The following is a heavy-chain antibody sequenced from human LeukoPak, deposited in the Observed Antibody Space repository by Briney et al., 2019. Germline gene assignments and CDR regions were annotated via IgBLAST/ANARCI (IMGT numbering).Heavy chain of an antibody. J-gene: IGHJ3*02. D-gene: IGHD6-13*01. CDR1: GYSFTNYW. V-gene: IGHV5-51*01. CDR3: ARRDSYSSSLGPAFDI. CDR2: IYPGDSDT. Sequence: GESLKISCKGSGYSFTNYWIGWVRQMPGKGLEWMGIIYPGDSDTRYSPSFQGQVTISADKSISTAYLQWSSLKASGTAMYYCARRDSYSSSLGPAFDIWGQGTMVTVSS.